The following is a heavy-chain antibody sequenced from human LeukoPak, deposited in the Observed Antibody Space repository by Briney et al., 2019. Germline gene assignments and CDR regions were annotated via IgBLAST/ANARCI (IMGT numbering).Heavy chain of an antibody. J-gene: IGHJ4*02. CDR3: ARGGSSSWYQDY. D-gene: IGHD6-13*01. CDR2: ISYDGRNE. CDR1: GFTFSTYA. Sequence: GRSLRLSCAASGFTFSTYAMHWVRQAPGKGLERVAVISYDGRNEYYTDSVKGRFTISRDNSKNTLNLQMNSLIPEDTAVYYCARGGSSSWYQDYWGQGTLVTVSS. V-gene: IGHV3-30*04.